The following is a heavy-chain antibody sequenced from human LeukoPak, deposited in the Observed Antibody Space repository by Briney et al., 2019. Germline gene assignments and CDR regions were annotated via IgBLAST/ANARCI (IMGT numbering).Heavy chain of an antibody. CDR1: GYTFTNYY. D-gene: IGHD5-12*01. Sequence: ASVKVSCKASGYTFTNYYMHWVRQAPGQGLEWMGIINPSGGNTNYAQNFQGRVTMTRDTSTSTVYMELSSLRSEDTAVYYCARDHRYESGLFDYWGQGTLVTVSS. CDR2: INPSGGNT. J-gene: IGHJ4*02. CDR3: ARDHRYESGLFDY. V-gene: IGHV1-46*01.